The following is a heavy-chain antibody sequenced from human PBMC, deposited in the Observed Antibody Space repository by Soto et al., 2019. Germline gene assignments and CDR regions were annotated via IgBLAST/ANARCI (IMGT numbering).Heavy chain of an antibody. Sequence: NPSETLSLTCTVSGGSISSSSYYWGWIRQPPGKGLEWIGSIYYSGSTYYNPSLKSRVTISVDTSKNQFSLKLSSVTAADTAVYYCAGRIAVGLGSAFDIWGQGTMVTVSS. CDR3: AGRIAVGLGSAFDI. CDR2: IYYSGST. D-gene: IGHD6-19*01. J-gene: IGHJ3*02. V-gene: IGHV4-39*01. CDR1: GGSISSSSYY.